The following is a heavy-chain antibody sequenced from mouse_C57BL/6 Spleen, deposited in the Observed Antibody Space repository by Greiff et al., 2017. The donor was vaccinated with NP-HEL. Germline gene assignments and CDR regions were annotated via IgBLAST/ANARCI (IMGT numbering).Heavy chain of an antibody. CDR3: ARDHGYDGAWFAY. D-gene: IGHD2-2*01. Sequence: EVQGVESGGGLVKPGGSLKLSCAASGFTFSSYAMSWVRQTPEKRLEWVATISDGGSYTYYPDNVKGRFTISRDNAKNNLYLQMSRLKSEDTAMYYCARDHGYDGAWFAYWGQGTLVTVSA. J-gene: IGHJ3*01. CDR2: ISDGGSYT. CDR1: GFTFSSYA. V-gene: IGHV5-4*01.